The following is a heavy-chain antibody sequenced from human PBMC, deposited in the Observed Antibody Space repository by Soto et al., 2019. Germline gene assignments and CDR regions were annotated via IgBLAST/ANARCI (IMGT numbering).Heavy chain of an antibody. CDR3: ARGYGRKFDY. Sequence: SETLSLTCTVYGGSFSGYYWNWIRQPPGKGLEWIGGINHSGSTNYNPSLKSRVTISVDTSKNQFSLKLSSVTAADTAVYYCARGYGRKFDYWGQGTLVTVSS. V-gene: IGHV4-34*01. J-gene: IGHJ4*02. D-gene: IGHD3-10*01. CDR1: GGSFSGYY. CDR2: INHSGST.